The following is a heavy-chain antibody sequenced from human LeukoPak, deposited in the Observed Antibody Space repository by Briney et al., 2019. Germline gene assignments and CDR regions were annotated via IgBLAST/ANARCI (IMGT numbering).Heavy chain of an antibody. CDR2: ISYGGSDK. CDR3: ARDLVECGGGSCPTQGAYGMDV. CDR1: GFTFNKYG. Sequence: GRTLRLSCAASGFTFNKYGMHWVRQAPGRGLEWVAVISYGGSDKNYADYVNGRFTISRDNSEKTLYLQMNSLRVEETAVYYCARDLVECGGGSCPTQGAYGMDVWGQGTTVTISS. V-gene: IGHV3-30*04. D-gene: IGHD2-15*01. J-gene: IGHJ6*02.